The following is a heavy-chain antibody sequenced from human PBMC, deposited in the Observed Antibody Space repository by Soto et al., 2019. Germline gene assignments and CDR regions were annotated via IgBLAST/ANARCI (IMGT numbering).Heavy chain of an antibody. CDR2: ISGSVGST. J-gene: IGHJ4*02. D-gene: IGHD3-22*01. CDR3: AKDHRTLVVLVYYDSSGPTNHYFDY. Sequence: PGGSLRLSCAASGFTFSSYAMSWVRQAPGKGLEWVSAISGSVGSTYYAVSVKGRFTIPRDNYKNTLYLQLNSLRAEDKAVYYCAKDHRTLVVLVYYDSSGPTNHYFDYRGQGTLVTVSS. CDR1: GFTFSSYA. V-gene: IGHV3-23*01.